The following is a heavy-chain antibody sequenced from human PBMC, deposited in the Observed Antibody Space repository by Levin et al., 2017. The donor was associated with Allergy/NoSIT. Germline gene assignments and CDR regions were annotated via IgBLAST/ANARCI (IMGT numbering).Heavy chain of an antibody. CDR3: AGGSDGGHSGYDWNYFDY. Sequence: SCAASGFTFSSYRMNWVRQAPGKGLEWGSYISSSSSTIYYADSVKGRFTISRDNAKNSLYLQMNSLRDEDTAVYYCAGGSDGGHSGYDWNYFDYWGQGTLVTVSS. D-gene: IGHD5-12*01. V-gene: IGHV3-48*02. J-gene: IGHJ4*02. CDR1: GFTFSSYR. CDR2: ISSSSSTI.